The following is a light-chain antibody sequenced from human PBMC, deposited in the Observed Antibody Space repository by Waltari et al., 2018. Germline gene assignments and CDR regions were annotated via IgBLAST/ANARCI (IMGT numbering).Light chain of an antibody. CDR3: MQGSRWPRT. V-gene: IGKV2-30*02. J-gene: IGKJ2*01. CDR2: KIA. Sequence: DVVLTQTPLSLPVTLGQPASMSCRSSQSPVHSDGNTYLKWVHQRPGRSPRRLIYKIARRESSGPDRFSGRWSGNDFTLKSSSVEAEDGGVYCCMQGSRWPRTFGQGTKLEI. CDR1: QSPVHSDGNTY.